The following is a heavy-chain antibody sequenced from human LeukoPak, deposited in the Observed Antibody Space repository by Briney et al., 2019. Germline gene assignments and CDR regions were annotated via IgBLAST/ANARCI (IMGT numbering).Heavy chain of an antibody. V-gene: IGHV3-66*01. CDR1: GFTVSSNY. CDR3: GYYDILTGYYQDAFDI. Sequence: GGSLRLSCAASGFTVSSNYMSWVRRAPGKGLEWVSVIYSGGSTYYADSVKGRFTISRDNSKNTLYLQMNSLRAEDTAVYYCGYYDILTGYYQDAFDIWGQGTMVTVSS. CDR2: IYSGGST. J-gene: IGHJ3*02. D-gene: IGHD3-9*01.